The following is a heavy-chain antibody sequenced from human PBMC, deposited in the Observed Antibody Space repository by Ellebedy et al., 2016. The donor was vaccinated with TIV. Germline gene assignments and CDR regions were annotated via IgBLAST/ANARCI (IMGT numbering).Heavy chain of an antibody. Sequence: MPSETLSLTCAVYGGSFSGYYWSWIRQPPGKGLEWIGEINHSGSTYYNPSLKSRVTISVDTSKNQFSLKLSSVTAADTAVYYCARSSYLLDDYGDYGYWGQGTLVTVSS. CDR2: INHSGST. CDR1: GGSFSGYY. J-gene: IGHJ4*02. D-gene: IGHD4-17*01. CDR3: ARSSYLLDDYGDYGY. V-gene: IGHV4-34*09.